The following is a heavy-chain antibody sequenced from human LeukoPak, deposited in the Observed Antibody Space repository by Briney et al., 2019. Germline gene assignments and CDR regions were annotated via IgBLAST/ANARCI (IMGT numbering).Heavy chain of an antibody. Sequence: GGSLRLSCLASKFTFNNYAMTWVRQAPGKGLEWVSDISGSGGSTYYADSVKGRFTISRDNSKNTLYLQMNRLRAEDTAVYYCAKRGLAAALFRWGQGTLVTVSS. CDR3: AKRGLAAALFR. V-gene: IGHV3-23*01. J-gene: IGHJ4*02. D-gene: IGHD6-13*01. CDR1: KFTFNNYA. CDR2: ISGSGGST.